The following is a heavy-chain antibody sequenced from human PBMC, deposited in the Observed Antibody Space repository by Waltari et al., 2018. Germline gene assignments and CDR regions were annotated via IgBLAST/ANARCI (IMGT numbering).Heavy chain of an antibody. CDR2: INHSGST. Sequence: QVQLQQWGAGLLKPSETLSLTCAVYAGSFSGYYRGWIRQPPGRGLGWIWKINHSGSTNYNPSLKSRVTISVDTSKNQFFLSLTSVTAADTAVYYCARAECSSSSCFFVSGFDPWGQGMQVTVSS. CDR3: ARAECSSSSCFFVSGFDP. V-gene: IGHV4-34*01. D-gene: IGHD2-2*01. CDR1: AGSFSGYY. J-gene: IGHJ5*02.